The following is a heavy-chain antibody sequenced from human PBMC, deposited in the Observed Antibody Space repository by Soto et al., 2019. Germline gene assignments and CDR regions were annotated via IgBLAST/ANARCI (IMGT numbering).Heavy chain of an antibody. CDR3: ARSNTAMGDYYYYGMDV. V-gene: IGHV5-51*01. CDR1: GYSFTSYW. D-gene: IGHD5-18*01. CDR2: IYPGDSDT. Sequence: PGESLKISCKGSGYSFTSYWIGWVRQMPGKGLEWMGIIYPGDSDTRYSPSFQGQVTISADKSISTAYLQWSSLKASDTAMYYCARSNTAMGDYYYYGMDVWGQGTTLTVSS. J-gene: IGHJ6*02.